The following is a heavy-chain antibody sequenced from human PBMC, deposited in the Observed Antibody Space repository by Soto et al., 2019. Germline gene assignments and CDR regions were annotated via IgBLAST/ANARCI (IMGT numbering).Heavy chain of an antibody. D-gene: IGHD5-18*01. CDR2: TYPSGRP. Sequence: PSETLSLTCTVSGGSISNAAYSWSWIRQPPGKGLEWIGYTYPSGRPFYNPSLRSRVTISIDRSNDQFSLNLKSVTAADTAVYYCARERGGYGLFDSWGQGTLVTVSS. V-gene: IGHV4-30-2*01. CDR3: ARERGGYGLFDS. CDR1: GGSISNAAYS. J-gene: IGHJ4*02.